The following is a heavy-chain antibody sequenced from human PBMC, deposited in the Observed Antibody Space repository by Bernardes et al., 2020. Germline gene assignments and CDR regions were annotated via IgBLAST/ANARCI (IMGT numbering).Heavy chain of an antibody. J-gene: IGHJ3*02. CDR1: GFTFSSYW. D-gene: IGHD4-17*01. CDR2: INSDGSST. Sequence: GGSLRLSCAASGFTFSSYWMHWVRQAPGKGLVWVSRINSDGSSTCYADSVKGRFTISRDNDKNTLYLQMNSLRAEDTAVYYCARSAVTGAFDIWGQGTMVSVSS. V-gene: IGHV3-74*01. CDR3: ARSAVTGAFDI.